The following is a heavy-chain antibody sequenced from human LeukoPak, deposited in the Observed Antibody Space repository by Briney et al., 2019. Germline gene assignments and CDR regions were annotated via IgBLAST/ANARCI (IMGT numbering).Heavy chain of an antibody. J-gene: IGHJ3*02. CDR1: GGSFSGYY. CDR2: INHSGST. D-gene: IGHD1-26*01. V-gene: IGHV4-34*01. CDR3: ARELLDAFDI. Sequence: SETLSLTCAVYGGSFSGYYWSWIRQPPGKGLEWIGEINHSGSTNYNPSLKSRVTISVDTSKNQFSLKLSSVTAADTAVYYGARELLDAFDIWGQGTMVTVSS.